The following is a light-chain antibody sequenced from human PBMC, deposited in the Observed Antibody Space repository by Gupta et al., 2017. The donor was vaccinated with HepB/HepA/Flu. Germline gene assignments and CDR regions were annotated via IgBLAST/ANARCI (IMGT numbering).Light chain of an antibody. CDR2: SAS. J-gene: IGKJ1*01. V-gene: IGKV3-20*01. CDR1: QYVSSTY. CDR3: HHYGSSSWT. Sequence: EIVLTQSPGTLSLSPGERATLSCRASQYVSSTYLAWYQQRPGQAPRLLTYSASNRATGIPDRFSGSGSGTDFTLTISRLEPEDFAVYYCHHYGSSSWTFGQGPRWKSN.